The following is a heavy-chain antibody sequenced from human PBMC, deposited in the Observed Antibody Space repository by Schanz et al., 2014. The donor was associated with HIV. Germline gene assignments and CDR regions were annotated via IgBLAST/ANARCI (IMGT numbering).Heavy chain of an antibody. CDR3: VRGRYFDWLLPY. J-gene: IGHJ4*02. Sequence: EVQQVLESGGGLVQPGGSLRLSCAASGISLTNNAMTWVRQAPGKGLEWVSDIRAAGDTYYGDSVKGRFTVSKDISQNTVYLQMNSLRAEDTSVYHCVRGRYFDWLLPYWGQGTLVTVSS. CDR1: GISLTNNA. D-gene: IGHD3-9*01. CDR2: IRAAGDT. V-gene: IGHV3-23*01.